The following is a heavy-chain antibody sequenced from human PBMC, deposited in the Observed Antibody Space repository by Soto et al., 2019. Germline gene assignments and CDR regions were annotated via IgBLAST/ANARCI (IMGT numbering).Heavy chain of an antibody. D-gene: IGHD3-3*01. V-gene: IGHV3-15*01. CDR2: IKSKTDGGTT. CDR3: TTDAPYYDFWSGQNPIDY. CDR1: GFTFSNAW. Sequence: GGSLRLSCAASGFTFSNAWMSWVRQAPGKGLEWVGRIKSKTDGGTTDYAAPVKGRFTISRDDSKNTLYLQMNSLKTEDTAVYYCTTDAPYYDFWSGQNPIDYWGQGTLVTVSS. J-gene: IGHJ4*02.